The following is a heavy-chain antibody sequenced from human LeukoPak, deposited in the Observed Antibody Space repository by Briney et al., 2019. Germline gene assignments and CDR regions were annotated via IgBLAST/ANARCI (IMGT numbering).Heavy chain of an antibody. Sequence: GSSVKVSCKASGGTFSSYAISWVRQAPGQGLEWMGRIIPILGIANYAQKFQGRVTITADKSTSTGYMELSSLRSQDTGVYYCAREHRIYCSSTSCPGYFDYWGQGTLVTVSS. CDR3: AREHRIYCSSTSCPGYFDY. D-gene: IGHD2-2*01. V-gene: IGHV1-69*04. CDR1: GGTFSSYA. CDR2: IIPILGIA. J-gene: IGHJ4*02.